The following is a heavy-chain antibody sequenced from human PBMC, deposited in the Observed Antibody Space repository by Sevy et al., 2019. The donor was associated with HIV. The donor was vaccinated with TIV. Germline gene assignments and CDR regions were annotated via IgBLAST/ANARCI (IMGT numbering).Heavy chain of an antibody. Sequence: LSLTCTVSGGSISGSTNYWGWIRQSPGKGLEWIGSLYYGGSTYLNPSLKSRVTTSVDTSKNQFSLKLNSVTAADTAVYYCVRHLTNYLYWYFDLWGRGALVIVSS. D-gene: IGHD2-8*01. J-gene: IGHJ2*01. CDR3: VRHLTNYLYWYFDL. CDR2: LYYGGST. CDR1: GGSISGSTNY. V-gene: IGHV4-39*01.